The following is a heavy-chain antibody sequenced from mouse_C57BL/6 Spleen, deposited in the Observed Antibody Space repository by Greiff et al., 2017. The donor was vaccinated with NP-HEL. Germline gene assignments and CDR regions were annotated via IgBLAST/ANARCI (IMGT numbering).Heavy chain of an antibody. V-gene: IGHV5-6*02. Sequence: EVMSVESGGDLVKPGGSLKLSCAASGFTFSSYGMSWVRQTPDKRLEWVATISSGGSYTYYPDSVKGRFTISRDNAKNTLYLQMSSLKSEDTAMYYCARQNDYDASGYFDVWGTGTTVTVSS. CDR1: GFTFSSYG. CDR2: ISSGGSYT. D-gene: IGHD2-4*01. CDR3: ARQNDYDASGYFDV. J-gene: IGHJ1*03.